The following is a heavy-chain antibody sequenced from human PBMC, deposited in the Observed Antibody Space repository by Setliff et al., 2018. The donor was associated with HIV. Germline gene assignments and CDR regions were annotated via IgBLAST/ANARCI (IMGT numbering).Heavy chain of an antibody. J-gene: IGHJ6*02. CDR3: ARHNVITYGGLIYDYLYYGLDV. Sequence: SETLSLTCTVSGGSMSGLYWSWIRQPPGKGLEWVGYIYYDGTTTYNPSLKSRATISVDTSENQFSLMLSSATAADTAVYYCARHNVITYGGLIYDYLYYGLDVWGRGTPVTVSS. CDR1: GGSMSGLY. CDR2: IYYDGTT. V-gene: IGHV4-59*01. D-gene: IGHD3-16*02.